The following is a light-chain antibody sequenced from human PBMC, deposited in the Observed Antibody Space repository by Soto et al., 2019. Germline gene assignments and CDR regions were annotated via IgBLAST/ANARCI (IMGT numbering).Light chain of an antibody. Sequence: DVVMTQSPLSLPVTLGQPASISCRSNQSLVHSDGIAYFSWFQQRPGRSPRRLIYKVSNRDSGVPPRFSGSGSGTDFALKISRVEAEDVGVYYYMQGTHWPITFGQGTRLEIK. CDR2: KVS. V-gene: IGKV2-30*02. CDR3: MQGTHWPIT. J-gene: IGKJ5*01. CDR1: QSLVHSDGIAY.